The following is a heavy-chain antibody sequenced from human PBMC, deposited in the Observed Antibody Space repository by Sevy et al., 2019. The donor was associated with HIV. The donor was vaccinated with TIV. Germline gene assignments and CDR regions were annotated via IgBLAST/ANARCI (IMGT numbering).Heavy chain of an antibody. CDR3: ARDRYDYVWGSYRPTFDY. J-gene: IGHJ4*02. CDR2: ISSSSSTI. Sequence: GRSLRLSCAASGFTFSSYSMNWVRQAPGKGLEWVSYISSSSSTIYYADSVKGRFTISRDNAKNSLYLQMNSLRDEDTAVYYCARDRYDYVWGSYRPTFDYWGQGTLVTVSS. D-gene: IGHD3-16*02. V-gene: IGHV3-48*02. CDR1: GFTFSSYS.